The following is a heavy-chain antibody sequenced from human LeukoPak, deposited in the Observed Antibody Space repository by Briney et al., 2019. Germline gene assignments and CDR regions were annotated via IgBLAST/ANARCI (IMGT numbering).Heavy chain of an antibody. V-gene: IGHV3-73*01. CDR2: VRSRANSYAT. D-gene: IGHD3-22*01. J-gene: IGHJ4*02. CDR3: TTHYYYSSGYHYGAFDY. CDR1: GFTFSGSA. Sequence: PGGSLKLSCAASGFTFSGSAMHWVRQASGKGLGWVGRVRSRANSYATTYAASVKGRYSISRDDSKNTAFLEMNSLKTEDTAVYYCTTHYYYSSGYHYGAFDYWGQGTLVTVSS.